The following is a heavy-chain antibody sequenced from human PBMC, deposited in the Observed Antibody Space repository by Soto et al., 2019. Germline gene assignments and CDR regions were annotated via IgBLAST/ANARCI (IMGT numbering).Heavy chain of an antibody. D-gene: IGHD1-1*01. CDR1: GMTVSGKKY. J-gene: IGHJ3*01. CDR3: ATWLQREHAYDV. V-gene: IGHV3-53*01. Sequence: GGSLRISCAVVGMTVSGKKYVAWVSQAPGKGLEWVSGVYDADGKYYADSVKGRFTTSRDSSKTIVYLEMNDLGPEDTAIYYCATWLQREHAYDVWVQGTTVTVSS. CDR2: VYDADGK.